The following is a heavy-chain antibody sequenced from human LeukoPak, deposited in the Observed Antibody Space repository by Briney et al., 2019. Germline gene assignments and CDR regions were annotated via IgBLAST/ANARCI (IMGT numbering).Heavy chain of an antibody. CDR2: IASETYGGTS. CDR1: GFTFGDYA. Sequence: GGSLRLSCTASGFTFGDYAMTWVRQAPGKGLEWVGFIASETYGGTSEYAASVKGRFTISRDDSKSIAYLQMNSLKTEDTAVYYCTRDQTPYYWGQGTLVTVSS. V-gene: IGHV3-49*04. J-gene: IGHJ4*02. CDR3: TRDQTPYY.